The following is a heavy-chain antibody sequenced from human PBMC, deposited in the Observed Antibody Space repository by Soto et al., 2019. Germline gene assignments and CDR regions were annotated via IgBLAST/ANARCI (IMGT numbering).Heavy chain of an antibody. V-gene: IGHV3-23*01. CDR3: AKAPGQLWLWY. Sequence: GGSLRLSCVASGFTFSNSAMSWVRHVPGKGLEWAAGIRSSGGHTNYADSVKGRFTISRDNSKNTLYLQMNSLRAEDTAVYYCAKAPGQLWLWYWGQGTLVTVSS. J-gene: IGHJ4*02. CDR1: GFTFSNSA. CDR2: IRSSGGHT. D-gene: IGHD5-18*01.